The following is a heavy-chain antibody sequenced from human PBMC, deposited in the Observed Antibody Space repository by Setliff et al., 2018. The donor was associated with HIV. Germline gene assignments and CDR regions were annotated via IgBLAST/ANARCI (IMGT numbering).Heavy chain of an antibody. V-gene: IGHV4-4*09. Sequence: PSETLSLTCAVSGDSIGTYSWHWLRQPPGKGLEWLGYIYGSGSTGYNPSLTSRVTMSTDTPNNRFALKLTSVTAADTAVYYCAKRAVQDGTVTSSNWFESWGKGTLVTVSS. D-gene: IGHD1-7*01. J-gene: IGHJ5*01. CDR2: IYGSGST. CDR3: AKRAVQDGTVTSSNWFES. CDR1: GDSIGTYS.